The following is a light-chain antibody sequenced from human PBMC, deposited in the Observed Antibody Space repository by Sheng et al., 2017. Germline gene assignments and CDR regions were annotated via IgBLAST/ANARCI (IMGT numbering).Light chain of an antibody. Sequence: DIQMTQSPSSLSASVGDRVTITCRASQSISSSLNWYQQKPGKAPQLLIYAASSLQSGVPSRFSGSGSGTGFTLTISSLQPEDFATYYCQQSYSTPPTFGRGTKVEIK. CDR2: AAS. J-gene: IGKJ1*01. V-gene: IGKV1-39*01. CDR3: QQSYSTPPT. CDR1: QSISSS.